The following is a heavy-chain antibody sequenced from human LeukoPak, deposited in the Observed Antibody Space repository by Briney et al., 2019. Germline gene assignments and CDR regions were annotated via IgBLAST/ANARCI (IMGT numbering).Heavy chain of an antibody. Sequence: TLSLTCTVSGGSISSGSYYWTWIRQPAGKGLEWIGRMYTSGSTNYNPSLKSRVTISVDTSKNQFSLKLSSVTAADTAVYYCARVGYSSGWVDYWGQGTLVTVSS. CDR1: GGSISSGSYY. J-gene: IGHJ4*02. V-gene: IGHV4-61*02. D-gene: IGHD6-19*01. CDR3: ARVGYSSGWVDY. CDR2: MYTSGST.